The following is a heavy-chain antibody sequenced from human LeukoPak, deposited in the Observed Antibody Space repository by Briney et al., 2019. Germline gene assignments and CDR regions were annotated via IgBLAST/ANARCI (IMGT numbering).Heavy chain of an antibody. CDR2: ISGSNSYI. Sequence: GGSLRLSCAASGFTFSSYTMHWIRRAPGKGLEWVSSISGSNSYIFYADSVKGRFTVSRDNAKDSLYLQMNSLRAEDTAVYYCARALTTLTYEGYWGQGTLVTASS. D-gene: IGHD1-1*01. CDR1: GFTFSSYT. J-gene: IGHJ4*02. CDR3: ARALTTLTYEGY. V-gene: IGHV3-21*01.